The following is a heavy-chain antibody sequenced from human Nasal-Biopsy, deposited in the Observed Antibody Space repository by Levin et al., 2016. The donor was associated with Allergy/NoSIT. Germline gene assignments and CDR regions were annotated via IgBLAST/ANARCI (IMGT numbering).Heavy chain of an antibody. V-gene: IGHV3-11*01. J-gene: IGHJ4*02. CDR1: GLTVSSNY. CDR2: ISSTGAVT. D-gene: IGHD3-22*01. Sequence: GESLKISCAASGLTVSSNYMTWIRQAPGKGLEWISYISSTGAVTYYADSVRGRFIISRDNAKNSLYLQMNSLRPEDTAIYYCARGDSSSRYWGQGTLVTVSS. CDR3: ARGDSSSRY.